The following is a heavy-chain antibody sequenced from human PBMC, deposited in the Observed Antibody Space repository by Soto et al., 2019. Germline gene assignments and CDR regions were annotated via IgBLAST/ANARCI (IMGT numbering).Heavy chain of an antibody. CDR2: INPKSGVT. Sequence: QVQLVQSGAEVEKPGASVKVSCEASGYTFTGFWIHWVRQAPGQGLEWMGWINPKSGVTNYAQKFKRRVTMPKDTSISTFYMELSSLQPDDTAVYYCSKGLWTVGTCSGGTRYDGMDVWGQGTTVTVSS. CDR3: SKGLWTVGTCSGGTRYDGMDV. V-gene: IGHV1-2*02. D-gene: IGHD2-15*01. J-gene: IGHJ6*02. CDR1: GYTFTGFW.